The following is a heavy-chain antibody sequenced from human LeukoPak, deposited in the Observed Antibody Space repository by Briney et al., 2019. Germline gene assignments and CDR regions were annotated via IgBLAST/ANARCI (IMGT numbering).Heavy chain of an antibody. CDR1: GFTFSSYS. V-gene: IGHV3-48*04. J-gene: IGHJ4*02. CDR2: ISSSSSTI. Sequence: GGSLRLSCAASGFTFSSYSMNWVRQAPGKGREWVSYISSSSSTIYYADSVKGRFTISRDNAKNSLYLQMNSLRAEDTAVYYCARDTYDSSGYYYRGIDYWGQGTLVTVSS. D-gene: IGHD3-22*01. CDR3: ARDTYDSSGYYYRGIDY.